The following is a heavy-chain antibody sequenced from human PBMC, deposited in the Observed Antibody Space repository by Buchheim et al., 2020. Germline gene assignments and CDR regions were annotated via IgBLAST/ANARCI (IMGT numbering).Heavy chain of an antibody. V-gene: IGHV3-30*18. CDR1: GFTFSSYG. CDR3: AKDSTNRYSGSYPNWFDP. J-gene: IGHJ5*02. D-gene: IGHD1-26*01. Sequence: QVQLVESGGGVVQPGRSLRLSCAASGFTFSSYGMHWVRQAPGKGLEWVAVISYDGSNKYYADSVKGRFTISRDNSKNTLYLQMNSLRAEDTAVYYCAKDSTNRYSGSYPNWFDPWGQGTL. CDR2: ISYDGSNK.